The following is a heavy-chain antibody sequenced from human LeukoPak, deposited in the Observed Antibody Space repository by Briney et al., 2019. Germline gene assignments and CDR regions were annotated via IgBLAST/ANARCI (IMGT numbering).Heavy chain of an antibody. Sequence: PSETLPLTCTVSGGSISTSNYYWGWIRQPPGKGLEWIGSIYYSGSTYYNPSLKSRVTISVDTSKNQFSLKLSSVTAADTAVYYCARGQRKTYYYYMDVWGKGTTVTVSS. CDR2: IYYSGST. CDR1: GGSISTSNYY. J-gene: IGHJ6*03. CDR3: ARGQRKTYYYYMDV. V-gene: IGHV4-39*07.